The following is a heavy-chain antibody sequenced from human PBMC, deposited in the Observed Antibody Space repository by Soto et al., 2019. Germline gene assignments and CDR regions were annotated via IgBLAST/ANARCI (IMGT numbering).Heavy chain of an antibody. CDR2: IYYSGST. Sequence: PSETLSLTCTVSGGSISSGGYYWSWIRQHPGKGLEWIGYIYYSGSTYYNPSLKSRVTISVDTSKNQFSLKLSSVTAADTAVYYCARDSLEDTTEGYYYYGMDVWGQGTTVTVSS. V-gene: IGHV4-31*03. D-gene: IGHD4-17*01. CDR1: GGSISSGGYY. CDR3: ARDSLEDTTEGYYYYGMDV. J-gene: IGHJ6*02.